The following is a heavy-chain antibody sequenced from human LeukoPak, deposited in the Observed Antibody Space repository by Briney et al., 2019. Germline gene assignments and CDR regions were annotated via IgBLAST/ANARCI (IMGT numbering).Heavy chain of an antibody. J-gene: IGHJ4*02. V-gene: IGHV1-24*01. Sequence: ASVKVSCKVSGYTLTELSMHWVRPAPGKGLEWMGGFDPEDGATVYAQNFQGRVTMTEDKSTDTPYMELSSLRSEDTAVYYCATGGRTATYVEKYYFDCWGQGTLVTVSS. CDR2: FDPEDGAT. CDR3: ATGGRTATYVEKYYFDC. D-gene: IGHD5-18*01. CDR1: GYTLTELS.